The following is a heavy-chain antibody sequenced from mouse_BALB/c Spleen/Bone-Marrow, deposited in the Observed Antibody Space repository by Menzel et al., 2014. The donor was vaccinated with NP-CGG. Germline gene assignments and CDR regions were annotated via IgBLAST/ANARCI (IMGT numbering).Heavy chain of an antibody. V-gene: IGHV1-20*02. D-gene: IGHD2-4*01. CDR2: INPYNGDT. CDR1: GYSFTGFF. J-gene: IGHJ3*01. Sequence: VQLQHSGPELVKPGASVKISCKASGYSFTGFFLNWVMQSRGKSLEWIGRINPYNGDTFYNPKFEGKATLTVDKSSSTAHMELRSLASEDSAVYYCARVYDYDAWFAYWGQGTLVTVSA. CDR3: ARVYDYDAWFAY.